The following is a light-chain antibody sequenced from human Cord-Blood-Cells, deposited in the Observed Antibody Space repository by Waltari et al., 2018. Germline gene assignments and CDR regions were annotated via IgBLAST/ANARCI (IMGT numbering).Light chain of an antibody. Sequence: DIVMTKPPDSLAESLGERATILCKSSQSVLYSSNNKNYLAWYQQKPGQPPKLLIYWASTRESGVPYRFSGSGSGTDFTLTISSLQAEDFAVYYCQQYYSTPPTFGQGTKVEIK. CDR2: WAS. V-gene: IGKV4-1*01. CDR1: QSVLYSSNNKNY. J-gene: IGKJ1*01. CDR3: QQYYSTPPT.